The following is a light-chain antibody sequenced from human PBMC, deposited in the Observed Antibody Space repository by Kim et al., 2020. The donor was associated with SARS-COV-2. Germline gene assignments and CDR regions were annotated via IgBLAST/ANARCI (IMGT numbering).Light chain of an antibody. CDR1: RGSSDANY. J-gene: IGLJ2*01. V-gene: IGLV6-57*03. CDR3: QSYNRDNVL. CDR2: EDD. Sequence: GKAATLSCNHSRGSSDANYLQWYQPRPGGVPTTVIYEDDQSPSGVSARFSGSIDNSSNSASLTISGLRTEDEADYYCQSYNRDNVLFGGGTQLTV.